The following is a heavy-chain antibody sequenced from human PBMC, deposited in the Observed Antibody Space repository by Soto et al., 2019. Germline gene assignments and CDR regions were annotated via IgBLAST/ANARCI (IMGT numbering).Heavy chain of an antibody. Sequence: QVQLVQSGAEVKKPGSSVKVSCKASGGTFSRYAINWVRQAPGHGLEWMGGIIPRFGTANYAQKFQGRGTITADESASTAHMELRSLRSEDTAVYYCARNYGHDCGGGNCYFYFWGQGTLVTVSS. V-gene: IGHV1-69*01. J-gene: IGHJ4*02. D-gene: IGHD2-15*01. CDR3: ARNYGHDCGGGNCYFYF. CDR2: IIPRFGTA. CDR1: GGTFSRYA.